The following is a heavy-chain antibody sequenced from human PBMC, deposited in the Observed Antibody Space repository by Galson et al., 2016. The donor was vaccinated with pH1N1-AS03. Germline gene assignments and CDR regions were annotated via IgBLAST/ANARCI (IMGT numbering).Heavy chain of an antibody. V-gene: IGHV3-43D*03. D-gene: IGHD1-26*01. Sequence: SLRLSCAASGFTFDDYAMHWVRQAPGKGLEWISFITWDGASTYYADSVRGRFTISRDSSKDSVYLQMDSLRGEDTALYYCAKDMHHRSAWEVFESWGQGTLVTVSS. CDR3: AKDMHHRSAWEVFES. CDR1: GFTFDDYA. J-gene: IGHJ4*02. CDR2: ITWDGAST.